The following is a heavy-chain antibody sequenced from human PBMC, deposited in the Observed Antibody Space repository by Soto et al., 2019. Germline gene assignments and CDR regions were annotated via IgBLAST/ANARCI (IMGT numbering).Heavy chain of an antibody. D-gene: IGHD5-18*01. V-gene: IGHV3-7*01. J-gene: IGHJ4*02. CDR3: ARDFYGGYTYGPGDY. CDR2: IHGDGGKI. Sequence: GGSLRLSCAASGFRFGAYCMSWVRQAPGKGLEWVANIHGDGGKIYYVDSVKGRFTISRDNAKRSLYLQMKSLRAEDTGVYYCARDFYGGYTYGPGDYCGQGAMVTVSS. CDR1: GFRFGAYC.